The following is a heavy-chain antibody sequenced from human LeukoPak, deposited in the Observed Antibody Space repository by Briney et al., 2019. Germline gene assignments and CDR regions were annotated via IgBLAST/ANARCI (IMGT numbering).Heavy chain of an antibody. CDR2: ICTSGTV. D-gene: IGHD6-6*01. CDR3: ARDRDYSNSLDY. Sequence: SETLSLTCTVSGDSISSCYWSWIRQPAEKGLEWIGRICTSGTVNYNPSLKNRVTMSVDTSKNQFSLKVTSVTAADTAVYYCARDRDYSNSLDYWGQGTLVTVSS. CDR1: GDSISSCY. V-gene: IGHV4-4*07. J-gene: IGHJ4*02.